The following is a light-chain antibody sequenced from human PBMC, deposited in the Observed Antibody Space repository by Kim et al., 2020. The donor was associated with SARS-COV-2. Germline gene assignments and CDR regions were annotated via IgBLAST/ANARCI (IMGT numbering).Light chain of an antibody. CDR2: GAS. J-gene: IGKJ1*01. CDR3: QQYKT. V-gene: IGKV3-20*01. Sequence: TLSLSPGERATLSCRASQSVGNTYLAWYQQKPGQAPRLLISGASSRATGIPDRFSGSGSGTNFTLTISRLEPEDCAVYYCQQYKTFGQGTKVDIK. CDR1: QSVGNTY.